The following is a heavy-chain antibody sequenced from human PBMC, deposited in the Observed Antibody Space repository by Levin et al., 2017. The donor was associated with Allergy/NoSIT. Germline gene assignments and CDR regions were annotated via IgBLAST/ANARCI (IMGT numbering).Heavy chain of an antibody. CDR2: INPNSGGT. CDR3: ARDRRVKAVAGPTDY. V-gene: IGHV1-2*02. CDR1: GYTFTGYY. J-gene: IGHJ4*02. D-gene: IGHD6-19*01. Sequence: PAASVKVSCKASGYTFTGYYMHWVRQAPGQGLEWMGWINPNSGGTNYAQKFQGRVTMTRDTSISTAYMELSRLRSDDTAVYYCARDRRVKAVAGPTDYWGQGTLVTVSS.